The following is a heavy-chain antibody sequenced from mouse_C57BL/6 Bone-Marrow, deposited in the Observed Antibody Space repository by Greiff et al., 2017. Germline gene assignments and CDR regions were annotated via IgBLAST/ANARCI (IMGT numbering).Heavy chain of an antibody. J-gene: IGHJ2*01. D-gene: IGHD1-1*01. Sequence: QVHVKQSGAELVKPGASVKMSCKASGYTFTSYWITWVKQRPGQGLEWIGDIYPGSGSTNYNEKFKSKATLTVDTSSSTAYMQLSSLTSEDSAVYYCARDYGSSYFDYWGQGTTLTVSS. CDR2: IYPGSGST. CDR3: ARDYGSSYFDY. V-gene: IGHV1-55*01. CDR1: GYTFTSYW.